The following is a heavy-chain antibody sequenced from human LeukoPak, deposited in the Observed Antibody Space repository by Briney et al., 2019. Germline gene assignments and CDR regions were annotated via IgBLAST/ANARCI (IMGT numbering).Heavy chain of an antibody. CDR1: GFTFSSYG. Sequence: PGGSLGLSCAAPGFTFSSYGMTWARQAPGKGLEWVSTINTSGGTTYYTDSVKGRFTGSRDNSKNTLYLQMNSLRAEDTAVYYCAKGYNWHDRWGQGTLVTVSS. J-gene: IGHJ5*02. CDR2: INTSGGTT. CDR3: AKGYNWHDR. V-gene: IGHV3-23*01.